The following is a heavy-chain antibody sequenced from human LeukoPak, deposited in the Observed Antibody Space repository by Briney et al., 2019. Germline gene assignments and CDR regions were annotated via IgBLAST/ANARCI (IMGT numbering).Heavy chain of an antibody. D-gene: IGHD2/OR15-2a*01. CDR3: ARGSNTLAFDI. J-gene: IGHJ3*02. CDR2: IGTAGDT. CDR1: GFTFSSYD. Sequence: TGGSLRLSCAASGFTFSSYDMHWVRQATGKGLEWVSAIGTAGDTYYPGSVKGRFTISRENTKNSLYLQMNSLRAGDTAVYYCARGSNTLAFDIWGQGTMVTVSS. V-gene: IGHV3-13*01.